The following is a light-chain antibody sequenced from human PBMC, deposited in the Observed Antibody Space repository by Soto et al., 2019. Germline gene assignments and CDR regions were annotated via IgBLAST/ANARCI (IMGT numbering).Light chain of an antibody. CDR1: QSVLFSSTNKNY. CDR2: WAS. V-gene: IGKV4-1*01. Sequence: DTVMTQSPDSLAVSLGERATINCKSSQSVLFSSTNKNYLAWFQQKPGQPPNLLIYWASMRESGVPDRFSGRGSGTDFTLAISNVQAEDVAVYYCQQYFGTPYTFGQGTKLEIK. CDR3: QQYFGTPYT. J-gene: IGKJ2*01.